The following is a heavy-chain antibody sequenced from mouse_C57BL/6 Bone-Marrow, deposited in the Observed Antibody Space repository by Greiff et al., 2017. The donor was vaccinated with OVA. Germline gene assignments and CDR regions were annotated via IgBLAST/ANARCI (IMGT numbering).Heavy chain of an antibody. D-gene: IGHD1-1*01. V-gene: IGHV1-69*01. CDR3: AREGYYGSSEGDYAMGY. CDR1: GYTFTSYW. CDR2: IDPSDSYT. Sequence: VQLQQPGAELVMPGASVKLSCKASGYTFTSYWMHWVKQRPGQGLEWIGEIDPSDSYTNYNEKFKGKSTLTVDKSSSTAYMQLSSLTSEDSAVDYGAREGYYGSSEGDYAMGYWGQGTSVTVSS. J-gene: IGHJ4*01.